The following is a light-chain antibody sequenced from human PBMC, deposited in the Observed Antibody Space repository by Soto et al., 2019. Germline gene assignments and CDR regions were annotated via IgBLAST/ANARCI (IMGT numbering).Light chain of an antibody. CDR3: QQYSSYSPLT. CDR2: DAY. V-gene: IGKV1-5*01. CDR1: QSISSW. Sequence: DIQITQSPSTLSCSVLERFTITCRASQSISSWLAWYQQKPGKAPKLLIYDAYSLESGTPSRFSGRRSGTEFTLTIASVQPEDFATYYCQQYSSYSPLTFGGGTKVDI. J-gene: IGKJ4*01.